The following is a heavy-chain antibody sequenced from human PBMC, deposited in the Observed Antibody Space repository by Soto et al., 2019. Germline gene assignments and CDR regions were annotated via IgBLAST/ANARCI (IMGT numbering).Heavy chain of an antibody. CDR1: GGSISNYY. V-gene: IGHV4-59*01. CDR2: IHYSGTT. CDR3: TRDMFPEPAAPRGRFDP. Sequence: PSETLSLTCTVSGGSISNYYWSWIRQPPGKGLEWIGYIHYSGTTNYNPSLKSRVTMSVDTSKNQFSLKVNSVTAADTAVYYCTRDMFPEPAAPRGRFDPWGQGTLVTVS. J-gene: IGHJ5*02. D-gene: IGHD2-2*01.